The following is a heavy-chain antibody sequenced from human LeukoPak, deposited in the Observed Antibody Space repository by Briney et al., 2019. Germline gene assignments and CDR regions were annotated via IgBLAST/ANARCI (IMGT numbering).Heavy chain of an antibody. J-gene: IGHJ6*03. CDR2: INWNGGST. CDR3: AREVPGDYGDYEGYYYYMDV. D-gene: IGHD4-17*01. CDR1: GFTFDDYG. Sequence: GGSLRLSCAASGFTFDDYGMSWVRQAPGKGLEWVSGINWNGGSTGYADSVKGRFTISRDNAKNSLYLQMNSLRAEDTALYNCAREVPGDYGDYEGYYYYMDVWGKGTTVTVSS. V-gene: IGHV3-20*01.